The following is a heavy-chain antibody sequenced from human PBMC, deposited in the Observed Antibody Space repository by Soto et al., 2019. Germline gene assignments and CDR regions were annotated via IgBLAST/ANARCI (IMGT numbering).Heavy chain of an antibody. CDR3: AGNTEKGY. CDR1: GFIVSSNY. D-gene: IGHD2-2*02. J-gene: IGHJ4*02. CDR2: IYSGGKI. Sequence: EVQLVESGGGLVQPGGSLRLSCAASGFIVSSNYMSWVRQAPGKGLEWVSVIYSGGKIYYVGSVKGRFTSSRDNSKNTLYLQMNSLRVEDSGVYYCAGNTEKGYWGQGTLVTVSS. V-gene: IGHV3-66*01.